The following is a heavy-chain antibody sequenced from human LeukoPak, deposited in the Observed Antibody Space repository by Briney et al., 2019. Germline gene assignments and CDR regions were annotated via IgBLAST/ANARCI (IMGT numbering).Heavy chain of an antibody. CDR3: VRDSCSGGSCYSPSAYYYGMDV. V-gene: IGHV4-4*07. D-gene: IGHD2-15*01. CDR2: FYASGTT. J-gene: IGHJ6*02. Sequence: SETLSLTCIMSGGSINNYYWSWIRQPAGKGPEWIGRFYASGTTYYNPSLKSRVTISVDTSKNQFSLKLSSVTAADTAVYYCVRDSCSGGSCYSPSAYYYGMDVWGQGTTVTVSS. CDR1: GGSINNYY.